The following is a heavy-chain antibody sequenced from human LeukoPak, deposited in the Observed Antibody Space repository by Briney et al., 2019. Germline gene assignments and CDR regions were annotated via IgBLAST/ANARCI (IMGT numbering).Heavy chain of an antibody. D-gene: IGHD3-22*01. CDR3: ARSEYYYDSSGYSDAFDT. CDR2: IYSGGST. J-gene: IGHJ3*02. Sequence: GGSLRLSCAASGFTVSSNYMSWVRQAPGKGLEWVSVIYSGGSTYYADSVKGRFTISRHNSKNTLYLQMNSLRAEDTAVYYCARSEYYYDSSGYSDAFDTWGQGTMVTVSS. CDR1: GFTVSSNY. V-gene: IGHV3-53*04.